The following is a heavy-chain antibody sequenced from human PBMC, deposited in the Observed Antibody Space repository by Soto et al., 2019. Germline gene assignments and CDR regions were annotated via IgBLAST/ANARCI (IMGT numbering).Heavy chain of an antibody. V-gene: IGHV1-69*01. Sequence: QVHLVQSGAEVKKPGSSVKVSCKTSGGSFNNYAVSWVRQAPGQGLEWMGGIIPNFDTPNYAQKFQDRVTIIAAASTSTVYMELRSVRSNDTAVYYCAVAMVREILIFESSGMHVWGQGTTVIVSS. D-gene: IGHD3-10*01. CDR2: IIPNFDTP. CDR1: GGSFNNYA. J-gene: IGHJ6*02. CDR3: AVAMVREILIFESSGMHV.